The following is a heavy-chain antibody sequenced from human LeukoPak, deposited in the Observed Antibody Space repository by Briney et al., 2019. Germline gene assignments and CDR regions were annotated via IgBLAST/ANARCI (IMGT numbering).Heavy chain of an antibody. CDR3: ARGAPVHDFWRPTTYYFDY. J-gene: IGHJ4*02. D-gene: IGHD3-3*01. CDR1: GGSISSYY. V-gene: IGHV4-59*08. Sequence: SETLSLTCTVSGGSISSYYWSWIRQPPGKGLEWIGYIYYSGSTNYNPSLKSRVTISVDTSKNQFSLKLSSVTAADTAAYYCARGAPVHDFWRPTTYYFDYWGQGTLVTVSS. CDR2: IYYSGST.